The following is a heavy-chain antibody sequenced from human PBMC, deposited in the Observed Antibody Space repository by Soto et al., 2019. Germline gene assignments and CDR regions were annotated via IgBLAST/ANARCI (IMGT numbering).Heavy chain of an antibody. D-gene: IGHD2-2*01. V-gene: IGHV3-23*01. CDR2: ISGSGGST. Sequence: TGGSLRLSCAASGFTFSSYAMSWVRQAPGKGLEWVSAISGSGGSTYYADSVKGRFTISRDNSKNTLYLQMNSLRAEDTAVYYCAKAPVGRGQYQLAGDYWGQGTLVTVSS. J-gene: IGHJ4*02. CDR3: AKAPVGRGQYQLAGDY. CDR1: GFTFSSYA.